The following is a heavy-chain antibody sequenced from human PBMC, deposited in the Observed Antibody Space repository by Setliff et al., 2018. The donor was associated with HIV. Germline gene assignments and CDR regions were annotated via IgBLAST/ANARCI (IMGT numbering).Heavy chain of an antibody. Sequence: ASVTVSCKASGGTFSSYVISWVRQAPGQGLEWMGWINTNTGNPTYAQGFTGRFVFSLDTSVSTAYLQISSLKAEDTAVYYCARDSPTGAFDIWGQGTMVTVSS. V-gene: IGHV7-4-1*02. CDR3: ARDSPTGAFDI. CDR1: GGTFSSYV. J-gene: IGHJ3*02. CDR2: INTNTGNP. D-gene: IGHD4-17*01.